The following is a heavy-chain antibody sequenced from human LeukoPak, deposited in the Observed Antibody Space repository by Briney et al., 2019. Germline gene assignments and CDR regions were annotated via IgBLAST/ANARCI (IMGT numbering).Heavy chain of an antibody. V-gene: IGHV3-21*01. J-gene: IGHJ6*02. CDR2: ISSSSSYI. CDR3: ARGDKDFYYGLDV. D-gene: IGHD2-15*01. CDR1: GFTFSSYS. Sequence: GGSLRLSCAASGFTFSSYSMNWVRQAPGKGLEWVSSISSSSSYIYYADSVKGRFTISRDNAKNSLYLQMNSLRAEDTAVYYCARGDKDFYYGLDVWGQGTTVTVSS.